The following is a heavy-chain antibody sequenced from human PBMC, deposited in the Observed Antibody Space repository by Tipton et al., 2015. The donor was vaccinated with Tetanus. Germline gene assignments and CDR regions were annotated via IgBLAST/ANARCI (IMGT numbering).Heavy chain of an antibody. CDR3: ARHYNSPAIFDF. D-gene: IGHD1-1*01. J-gene: IGHJ4*02. CDR1: GGSFSGYY. CDR2: INHSGST. Sequence: TLSLTCAVYGGSFSGYYWSWIRQPPGKGLEWIGEINHSGSTNYNPSLKSRVTISLDTSKNQFSLRLSAVTTADTAVYFCARHYNSPAIFDFWGQGTLVTVSS. V-gene: IGHV4-34*01.